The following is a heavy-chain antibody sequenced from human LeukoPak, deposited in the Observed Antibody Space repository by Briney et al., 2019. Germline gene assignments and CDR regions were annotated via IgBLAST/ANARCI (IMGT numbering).Heavy chain of an antibody. CDR1: GYIFASYG. D-gene: IGHD3-16*01. CDR2: ISAYNGDT. CDR3: ARARKRCDIITLDY. Sequence: GASVKVSCKASGYIFASYGISWVRQAPGQGLEWMGWISAYNGDTKYAQNLQGRVTLTTDTSTGTAYMELRSLTSDDTALYYCARARKRCDIITLDYWGQGTLVTVSS. V-gene: IGHV1-18*01. J-gene: IGHJ4*02.